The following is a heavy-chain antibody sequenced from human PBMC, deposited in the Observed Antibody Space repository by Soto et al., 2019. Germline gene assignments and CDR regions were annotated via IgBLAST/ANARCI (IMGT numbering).Heavy chain of an antibody. CDR3: AAQPSYYYDSSGYYYVRIYDY. J-gene: IGHJ4*02. V-gene: IGHV1-8*01. Sequence: ASVKVSCKASGYTFTSYDINWVRQATGQGLEWMGWMNPNSGNTGYARKFQGRVTMTRNTSISTAYMELSSLRSEDTAVYYCAAQPSYYYDSSGYYYVRIYDYWGQGTLVTVSS. CDR2: MNPNSGNT. D-gene: IGHD3-22*01. CDR1: GYTFTSYD.